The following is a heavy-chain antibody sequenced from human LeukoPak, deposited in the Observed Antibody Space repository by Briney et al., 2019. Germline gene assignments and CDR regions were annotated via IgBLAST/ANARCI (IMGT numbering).Heavy chain of an antibody. D-gene: IGHD4-17*01. J-gene: IGHJ4*02. V-gene: IGHV1-2*02. CDR1: GYTFTGYY. Sequence: ASVKVSCKASGYTFTGYYMHWVRQAPGKGLEWMGWINPNSGVTNYAQKFQGRVTMTRDTSISTAYMQLSRLRSDDTAGYYCASPSVSDYGDYAFDYWGQGTLVTVSS. CDR2: INPNSGVT. CDR3: ASPSVSDYGDYAFDY.